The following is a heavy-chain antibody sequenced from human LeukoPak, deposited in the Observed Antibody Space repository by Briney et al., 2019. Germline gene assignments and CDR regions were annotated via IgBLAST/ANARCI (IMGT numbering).Heavy chain of an antibody. D-gene: IGHD6-6*01. Sequence: PGGSLRLSCAASGFTFSSYEMNWVRQAPGKGLEWVSYISSSGSTIDYADSVRGRFTISRDNAKSSPYLQMNSLRAEDTAVYYCARGGAARPDYWGQGTLVTVFS. CDR1: GFTFSSYE. CDR3: ARGGAARPDY. CDR2: ISSSGSTI. J-gene: IGHJ4*02. V-gene: IGHV3-48*03.